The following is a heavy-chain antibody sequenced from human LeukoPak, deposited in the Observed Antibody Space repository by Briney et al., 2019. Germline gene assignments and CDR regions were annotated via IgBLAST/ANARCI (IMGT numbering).Heavy chain of an antibody. J-gene: IGHJ6*03. CDR1: GFTFSNAW. D-gene: IGHD3-10*01. V-gene: IGHV3-23*01. CDR3: ARHPDRGLLWFGGENRNYYYYMDV. CDR2: ISGSGGST. Sequence: PGGSLRLSCAASGFTFSNAWMSWVRQAPGKGLEWVSAISGSGGSTYYADSVKGRFTISRDNSKNTLYLQMNSLRAEDTAVYYCARHPDRGLLWFGGENRNYYYYMDVWGKGTTVTVSS.